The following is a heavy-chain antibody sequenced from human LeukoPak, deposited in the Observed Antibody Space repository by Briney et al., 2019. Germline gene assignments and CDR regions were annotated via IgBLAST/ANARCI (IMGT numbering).Heavy chain of an antibody. J-gene: IGHJ6*04. CDR1: GFTFSSYG. Sequence: GGSLRLSCAASGFTFSSYGMHWVRQAPGKGLEWVAVISYDGSNKYYADSVKGRFTISRDNSKNTLYLQRNSLRAEDTAVYYCAKDTYCSSTSCYLAFVYYYYGMDVWGKGTTVTVSS. V-gene: IGHV3-30*18. CDR2: ISYDGSNK. D-gene: IGHD2-2*01. CDR3: AKDTYCSSTSCYLAFVYYYYGMDV.